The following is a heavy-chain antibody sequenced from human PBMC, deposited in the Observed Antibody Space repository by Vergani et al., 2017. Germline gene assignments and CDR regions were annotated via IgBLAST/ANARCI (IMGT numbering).Heavy chain of an antibody. V-gene: IGHV4-38-2*01. D-gene: IGHD6-25*01. CDR1: GAPISRGYY. Sequence: QVQMQESGPGLVKTSETLSLTCSASGAPISRGYYWGWIRQPPGKGLEWIATVFHSGSAYYNPSLRRRVTISVETSKNQFSLKLRSVTAADTAVYYCARVDTQVPATSHFYYMDVWGKGTTVVVSS. CDR2: VFHSGSA. J-gene: IGHJ6*03. CDR3: ARVDTQVPATSHFYYMDV.